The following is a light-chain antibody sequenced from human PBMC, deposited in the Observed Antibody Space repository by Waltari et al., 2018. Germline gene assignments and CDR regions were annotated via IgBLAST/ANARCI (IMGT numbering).Light chain of an antibody. Sequence: QAVLTQPSSASGTPGQGVTIPCFGSNCTNGRYTVDWFQAVPGTAPTLLIHGNDQRPAGVPDRFSRSKSGASGSLALSGLQPEDETDYYCAAWDESLKGWVFGGGTRLTVL. V-gene: IGLV1-44*01. CDR3: AAWDESLKGWV. CDR1: NCTNGRYT. CDR2: GND. J-gene: IGLJ3*02.